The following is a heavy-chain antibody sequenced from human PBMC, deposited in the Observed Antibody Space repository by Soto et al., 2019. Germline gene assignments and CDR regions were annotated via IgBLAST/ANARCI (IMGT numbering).Heavy chain of an antibody. D-gene: IGHD4-4*01. V-gene: IGHV4-61*01. Sequence: QVQLQESGPGLVKPSETLSLTCTVSGGSVRSGSYYWSWIRQPPGKGLEWIGYIYYSGSTNYNPSLKSRVTISVYTSKKQFSLKLSFVTAADTAVYYCARLQAPGYYYGMDVWGQGTTVTVSS. J-gene: IGHJ6*02. CDR2: IYYSGST. CDR1: GGSVRSGSYY. CDR3: ARLQAPGYYYGMDV.